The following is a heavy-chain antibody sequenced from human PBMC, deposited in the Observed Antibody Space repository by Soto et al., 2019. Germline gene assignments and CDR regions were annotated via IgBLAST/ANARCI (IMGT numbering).Heavy chain of an antibody. CDR1: GFTFSDHY. Sequence: GGSLRLSCAASGFTFSDHYMDWVRQAPGKGLEWVGRTRNKANSYTTEYAASVKGRFTISRDDSKNSLYLQMNSLKTEDTAVYYCARDDWPGNWNALDYWGQGTMVTVYS. CDR2: TRNKANSYTT. V-gene: IGHV3-72*01. CDR3: ARDDWPGNWNALDY. D-gene: IGHD1-1*01. J-gene: IGHJ4*02.